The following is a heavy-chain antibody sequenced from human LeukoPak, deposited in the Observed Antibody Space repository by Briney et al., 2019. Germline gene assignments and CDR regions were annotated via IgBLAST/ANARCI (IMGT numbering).Heavy chain of an antibody. CDR3: ASRKPGYSCSWYYY. Sequence: SETLSLTCAVYGGSFSGYYWSWIRQPPGKGLEWIGEINHSGSTNYNPSLKSRVTISVDTSKNQFSLKLSSVTAADTAVYYCASRKPGYSCSWYYYWGQGTLVTVSS. CDR2: INHSGST. V-gene: IGHV4-34*01. D-gene: IGHD6-13*01. J-gene: IGHJ4*02. CDR1: GGSFSGYY.